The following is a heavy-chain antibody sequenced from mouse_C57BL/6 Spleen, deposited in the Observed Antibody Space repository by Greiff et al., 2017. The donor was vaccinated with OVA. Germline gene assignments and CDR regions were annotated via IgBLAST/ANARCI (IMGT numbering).Heavy chain of an antibody. Sequence: EVQLQQSGPVLVKPGASVKMSCKASGYTFTDYYMNWVKQSHGKSLEWIGVINPYNGGTSYNQKLKGKATLTVDKSSSTAYMELNSLTSEDYAVDYCARMSYDYDYDMDYWGQGTTVTVSS. D-gene: IGHD2-4*01. V-gene: IGHV1-19*01. CDR2: INPYNGGT. J-gene: IGHJ4*01. CDR3: ARMSYDYDYDMDY. CDR1: GYTFTDYY.